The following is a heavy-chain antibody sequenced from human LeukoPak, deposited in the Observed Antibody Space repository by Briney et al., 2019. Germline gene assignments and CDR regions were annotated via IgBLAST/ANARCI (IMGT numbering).Heavy chain of an antibody. D-gene: IGHD6-19*01. J-gene: IGHJ4*02. V-gene: IGHV3-23*01. CDR2: ISGSGGST. CDR3: AKDWGVAVAGPDY. CDR1: GFTFSSYA. Sequence: GGSLRLSCAASGFTFSSYAMSCVRRAPGKGLEWVSAISGSGGSTYYADSVKGRFTISRDNSKNTLYLQMNSLRAEDTAVYYCAKDWGVAVAGPDYWGQGTLVTVSS.